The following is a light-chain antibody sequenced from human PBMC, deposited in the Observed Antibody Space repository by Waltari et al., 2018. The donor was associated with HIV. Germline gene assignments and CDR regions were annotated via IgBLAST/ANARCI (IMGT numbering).Light chain of an antibody. V-gene: IGLV4-69*01. CDR3: QTWATGIWV. CDR1: SGHRIYA. J-gene: IGLJ3*02. Sequence: QLVLTQPPSASASLGASVTLTCTLNSGHRIYAIAWHQQQPGKGPRYLMRLNNDGSHIKGDGIPDRFSGSSSGAERYLTISSLQSDDEADYYCQTWATGIWVFGGGTKLTVI. CDR2: LNNDGSH.